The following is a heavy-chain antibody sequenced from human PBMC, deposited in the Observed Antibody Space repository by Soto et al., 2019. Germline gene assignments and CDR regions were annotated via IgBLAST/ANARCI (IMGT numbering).Heavy chain of an antibody. Sequence: QITLNESGPTQVKPRQTLTLTCTFSGFSLTTSGVGVGWIRQSPGKAPERLALIYWDDDKRYSPSLKSRLPIPKDTSKNQVVLTMADLDPADTATYYCAHRVLRTVFGLVTSTAVYFVFWGQGPPVVVSS. CDR2: IYWDDDK. J-gene: IGHJ4*02. V-gene: IGHV2-5*02. CDR1: GFSLTTSGVG. CDR3: AHRVLRTVFGLVTSTAVYFVF. D-gene: IGHD3-3*01.